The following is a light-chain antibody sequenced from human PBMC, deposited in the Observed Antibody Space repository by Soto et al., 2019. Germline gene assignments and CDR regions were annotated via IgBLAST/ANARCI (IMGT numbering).Light chain of an antibody. J-gene: IGKJ2*01. CDR2: AAS. CDR1: QSISDY. Sequence: DIQMTQSPSSLSASVGDRVTITCRASQSISDYLNWYQQKPGKAPKLLIYAASSLQSGVPSRFSGSGSGTGFTLTIRSLQPEDFATYYCQQTYSTPRTFGQGTKLEIK. V-gene: IGKV1-39*01. CDR3: QQTYSTPRT.